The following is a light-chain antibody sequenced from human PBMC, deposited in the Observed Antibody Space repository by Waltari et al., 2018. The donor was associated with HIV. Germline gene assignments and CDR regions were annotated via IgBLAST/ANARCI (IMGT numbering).Light chain of an antibody. CDR1: ELGDKY. CDR2: QDN. Sequence: YEVTQPPSVAVSPGPTASITCSGYELGDKYTCWYQQRPGQSPLLIIYQDNKRPSGIPERFSASNSGHTATLTISGTLPMDEADYYCQAWGTSTSGVFGRGTKLTVL. CDR3: QAWGTSTSGV. J-gene: IGLJ2*01. V-gene: IGLV3-1*01.